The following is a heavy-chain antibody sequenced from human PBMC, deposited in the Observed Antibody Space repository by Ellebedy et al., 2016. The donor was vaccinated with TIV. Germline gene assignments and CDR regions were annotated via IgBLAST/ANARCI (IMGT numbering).Heavy chain of an antibody. V-gene: IGHV3-64D*06. D-gene: IGHD2-21*02. Sequence: PGGSLRLFCSASGFTFSHYAMHWVRQAPGKGLEYVSAMNNNGGNTYYADSVKGRFTISRDNSKNTLYLQMNSLRPEDTAMYYCVKDRGDIIRDFDYWGQGTLVTVSS. CDR3: VKDRGDIIRDFDY. J-gene: IGHJ4*02. CDR2: MNNNGGNT. CDR1: GFTFSHYA.